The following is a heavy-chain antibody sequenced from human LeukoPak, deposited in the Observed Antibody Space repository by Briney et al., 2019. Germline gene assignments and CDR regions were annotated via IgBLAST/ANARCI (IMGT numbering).Heavy chain of an antibody. CDR3: ARDRGYSSSWPNAFDV. CDR1: GGSISSSSHF. Sequence: SETLSLTCTVSGGSISSSSHFWSWIRQPPGKGLEWIGYIYYSGSTNYNPSLKSRVTISVDTSKNQFSLKLSSVTAADTAVYYCARDRGYSSSWPNAFDVWGQGTMVTVSS. D-gene: IGHD6-13*01. CDR2: IYYSGST. V-gene: IGHV4-61*01. J-gene: IGHJ3*01.